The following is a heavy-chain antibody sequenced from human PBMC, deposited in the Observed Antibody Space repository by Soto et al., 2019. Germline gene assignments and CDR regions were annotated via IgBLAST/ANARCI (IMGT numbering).Heavy chain of an antibody. J-gene: IGHJ3*02. CDR1: GGTFSTYS. D-gene: IGHD2-21*01. CDR2: IIPMLGIR. Sequence: QVQLVQSGAEVKKPGSSVKVSCKDSGGTFSTYSMFWVRQATGQGLEWMGRIIPMLGIRNYAQRFQDRVTITADKYTATAHMELSSLRSEDTALYYCTIGSWSGEVFDIWGQGTMVTVSS. CDR3: TIGSWSGEVFDI. V-gene: IGHV1-69*02.